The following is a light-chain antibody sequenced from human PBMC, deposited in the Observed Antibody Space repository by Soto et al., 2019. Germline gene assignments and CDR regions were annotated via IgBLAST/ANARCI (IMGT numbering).Light chain of an antibody. Sequence: EVLVTQSPDTLSVSPGERATLSCRASQSVRSNLAWYQQKPGQAPRLLIYGASTRSTGIPARFSGSGSGTEFTLTISSLQSEDSAVYYCQHYDNWTPLTFGGGTKVEIK. CDR2: GAS. CDR3: QHYDNWTPLT. J-gene: IGKJ4*01. CDR1: QSVRSN. V-gene: IGKV3D-15*01.